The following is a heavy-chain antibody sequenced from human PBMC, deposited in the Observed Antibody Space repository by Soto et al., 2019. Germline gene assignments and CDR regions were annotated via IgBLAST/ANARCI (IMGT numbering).Heavy chain of an antibody. J-gene: IGHJ5*02. V-gene: IGHV2-5*02. D-gene: IGHD1-26*01. Sequence: QITLKESGPTLVKPTQTLTLTCTFSGFSLSSTGVAVGWVRQPPGKALEWLALIYWDDDERYTPSLKNRLTVTKDTSKNQVVLTMTNMDPVDTATYFCAHRILGDEHLNKFDPWGQGMLVTVSS. CDR3: AHRILGDEHLNKFDP. CDR1: GFSLSSTGVA. CDR2: IYWDDDE.